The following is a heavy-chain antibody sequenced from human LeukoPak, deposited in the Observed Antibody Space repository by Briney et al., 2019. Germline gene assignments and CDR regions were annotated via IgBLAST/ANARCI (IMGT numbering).Heavy chain of an antibody. CDR1: GYTFTGYY. CDR2: INPNSGGT. V-gene: IGHV1-2*02. D-gene: IGHD2-2*01. J-gene: IGHJ5*02. CDR3: AREYQLLYNWFDP. Sequence: ASVKGSCKASGYTFTGYYMHWVRQAPGQGLEWMGWINPNSGGTNYAQKFQGRVTMTRDTSISTAYMELSRLRSDDTAVYYCAREYQLLYNWFDPWGQGTLVTVSS.